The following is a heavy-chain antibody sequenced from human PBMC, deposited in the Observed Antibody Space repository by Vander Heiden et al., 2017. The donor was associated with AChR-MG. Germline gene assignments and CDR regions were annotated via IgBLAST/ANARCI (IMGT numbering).Heavy chain of an antibody. J-gene: IGHJ4*02. CDR3: ARDQGYSSGVWVY. D-gene: IGHD6-19*01. CDR2: ISSSSSSI. Sequence: EVQPVESGGGLVKPGGSLSLSCAASGCTFSSYSMNWVRQAPGKGLEWVSSISSSSSSIYYADPVKGRFTISRDNAKNSLYLQMNRLSAEDTAVYYCARDQGYSSGVWVYWGQGTLVTVSS. CDR1: GCTFSSYS. V-gene: IGHV3-21*01.